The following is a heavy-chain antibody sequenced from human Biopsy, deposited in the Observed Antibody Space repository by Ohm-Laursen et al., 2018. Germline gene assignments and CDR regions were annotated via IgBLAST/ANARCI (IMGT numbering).Heavy chain of an antibody. Sequence: GTPSLTCPVSGDSISSNYWSWIRQTPGKGLEWIGYIYYSGSTNYNPSLKSRVTISVDTSKNQFSLRLNSVTAADTAVYYCARATNSTGWPYYYFYGMDVWGQGTTVTVSS. CDR1: GDSISSNY. V-gene: IGHV4-59*01. CDR3: ARATNSTGWPYYYFYGMDV. D-gene: IGHD2/OR15-2a*01. J-gene: IGHJ6*02. CDR2: IYYSGST.